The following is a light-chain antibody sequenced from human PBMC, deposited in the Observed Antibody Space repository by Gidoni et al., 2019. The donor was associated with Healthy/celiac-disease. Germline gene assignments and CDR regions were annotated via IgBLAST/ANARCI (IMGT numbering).Light chain of an antibody. V-gene: IGKV1-39*01. CDR2: AAS. Sequence: DIQLTQSPSSLSASVGDRVTITYRASQSISSYLNWYQQKPAKAPKLLIYAASSLQSGVPSRFSGSGAGTDFTLTIISLQPEDFATYYCQQRYSTPRTFGQGTKLEIK. J-gene: IGKJ2*01. CDR3: QQRYSTPRT. CDR1: QSISSY.